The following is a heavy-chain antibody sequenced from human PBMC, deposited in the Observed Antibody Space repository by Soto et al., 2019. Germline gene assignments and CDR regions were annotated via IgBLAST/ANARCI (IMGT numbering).Heavy chain of an antibody. CDR2: IIPIFGTA. V-gene: IGHV1-69*13. Sequence: ASGKVSGKASGCTVSSYAISWVRQAPGQGLEWMGGIIPIFGTANYAQKFQGRVTITAGESTSTAYMELSSLRSEDTAVYYCALKLFYDISGYYPGAFDIWGQGTMVTVSS. D-gene: IGHD3-22*01. J-gene: IGHJ3*02. CDR3: ALKLFYDISGYYPGAFDI. CDR1: GCTVSSYA.